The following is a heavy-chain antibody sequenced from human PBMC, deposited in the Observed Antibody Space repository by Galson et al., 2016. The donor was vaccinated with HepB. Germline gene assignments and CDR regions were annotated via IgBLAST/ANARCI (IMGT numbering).Heavy chain of an antibody. V-gene: IGHV1-18*04. D-gene: IGHD3-10*01. CDR1: GHTFISNS. CDR3: ATYQEGSGRVWFDP. Sequence: SVKVSCKASGHTFISNSVTWVRQAPGQGLEWMGWLNAYNGNTHYAQNLQGRVTMTTETSTNTAYMELRSLRPDDTAVYYCATYQEGSGRVWFDPWGQGTLGTVSS. CDR2: LNAYNGNT. J-gene: IGHJ5*02.